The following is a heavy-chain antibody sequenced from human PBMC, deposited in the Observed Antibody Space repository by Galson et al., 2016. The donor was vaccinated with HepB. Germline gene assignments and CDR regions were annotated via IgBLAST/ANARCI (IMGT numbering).Heavy chain of an antibody. J-gene: IGHJ4*02. D-gene: IGHD3-22*01. Sequence: SLRLSCAATGFSLSVSAVHWVRQAPGKGLEWLALISFDGTNAYYPDSMKGRFTISRGNSMNTLYLQMSSLRAEDTAVYYCARGPRYYDTNGYFDYWGQGILVTVSS. CDR1: GFSLSVSA. CDR3: ARGPRYYDTNGYFDY. CDR2: ISFDGTNA. V-gene: IGHV3-30-3*01.